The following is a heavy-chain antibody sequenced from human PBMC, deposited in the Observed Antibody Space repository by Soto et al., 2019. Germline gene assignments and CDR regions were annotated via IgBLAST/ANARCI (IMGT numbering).Heavy chain of an antibody. CDR2: INHSGST. D-gene: IGHD2-2*01. CDR1: GGSFSGYY. J-gene: IGHJ5*02. Sequence: SETLSLTCAVYGGSFSGYYWSWIRQPPGKGLEWIGEINHSGSTNYNPSLKSRVTISVDTSKNQFSLKLSSVTAADTAVYYCARVGQYQLPRLVWFDPWGQGTLVTVSS. V-gene: IGHV4-34*01. CDR3: ARVGQYQLPRLVWFDP.